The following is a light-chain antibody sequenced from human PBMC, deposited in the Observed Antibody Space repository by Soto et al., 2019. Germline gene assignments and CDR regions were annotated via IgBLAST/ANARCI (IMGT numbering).Light chain of an antibody. Sequence: QSVLTQPASVSGSPGQTITISCTGTSSDFGSYNLVSWYQQHPGKAPKLMIYEGSKRPSGVSNRFSGSKSGNTASLTISGLQAEDEADYYCCSYAGSSTHVVFGGGTKLTFL. J-gene: IGLJ2*01. CDR3: CSYAGSSTHVV. CDR2: EGS. V-gene: IGLV2-23*01. CDR1: SSDFGSYNL.